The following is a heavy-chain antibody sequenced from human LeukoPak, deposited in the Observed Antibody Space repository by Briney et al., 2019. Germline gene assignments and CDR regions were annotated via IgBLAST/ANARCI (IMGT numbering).Heavy chain of an antibody. CDR2: ISAYNGNT. CDR1: GYTFTSSG. D-gene: IGHD3-10*01. J-gene: IGHJ4*02. CDR3: ARDGPQYGSGSYYKFDY. V-gene: IGHV1-18*01. Sequence: ASVKVSCKASGYTFTSSGISWVRQAPGQGLEWMGWISAYNGNTNYAQKFQGRVTMTTDTSTSTAYMELRSLRSDDTAVYYCARDGPQYGSGSYYKFDYWGQGTLVTVSS.